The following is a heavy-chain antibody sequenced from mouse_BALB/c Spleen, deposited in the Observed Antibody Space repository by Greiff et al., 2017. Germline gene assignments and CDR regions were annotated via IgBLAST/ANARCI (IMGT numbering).Heavy chain of an antibody. CDR1: GYAFSSYW. Sequence: QVQLQQSGAELVRPGSSVKISCKASGYAFSSYWMNWVKQRPGQGLEWIGQIYPGDGDTNYNGKFKGKATLTADKSSSTAYMQLSSLTSEDSAVYFCAIGRFLYYFDYWGQGTTLTVSS. V-gene: IGHV1-80*01. CDR3: AIGRFLYYFDY. J-gene: IGHJ2*01. CDR2: IYPGDGDT.